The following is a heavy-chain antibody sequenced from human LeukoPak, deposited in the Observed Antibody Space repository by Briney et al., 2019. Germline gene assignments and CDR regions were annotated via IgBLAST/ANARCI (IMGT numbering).Heavy chain of an antibody. J-gene: IGHJ6*02. CDR2: SEST. CDR3: ARVSAAGMEFHYGMDV. D-gene: IGHD6-13*01. CDR1: GGPIRSYY. V-gene: IGHV4-59*01. Sequence: SETLSLTCTVSGGPIRSYYWSWMRQPPGKGLGWIGNSESTNFNPSLKSRVAIAVDTSKNQFSLSMRSVTAADTAVYYCARVSAAGMEFHYGMDVWGQGTTVFVSS.